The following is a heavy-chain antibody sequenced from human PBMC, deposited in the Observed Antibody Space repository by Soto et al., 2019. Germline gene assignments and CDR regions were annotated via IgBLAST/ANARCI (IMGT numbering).Heavy chain of an antibody. Sequence: SETLSLTCTVAGGSISSYYWSWIRQPPGKGLEWIGYIYYSGSTNYNPSLKSRVTILVDTSKNQFSLKLSSVTAADTAVYYCARAQGELTDYWGQGTLVTVSS. CDR1: GGSISSYY. J-gene: IGHJ4*02. D-gene: IGHD1-26*01. CDR2: IYYSGST. CDR3: ARAQGELTDY. V-gene: IGHV4-59*01.